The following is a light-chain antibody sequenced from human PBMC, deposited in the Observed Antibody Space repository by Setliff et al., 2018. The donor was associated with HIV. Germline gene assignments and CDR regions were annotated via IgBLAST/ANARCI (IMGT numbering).Light chain of an antibody. CDR1: SSDFGGFNY. CDR2: EVS. CDR3: SSFTSSNTLV. V-gene: IGLV2-14*01. J-gene: IGLJ3*02. Sequence: QSVLTQPASVSGSPGQSITISCTGSSSDFGGFNYVSWYQQHPGKAPKLLLYEVSNRPSGVSVRFSGSKSGNTASLTISGLQAEDEADYYCSSFTSSNTLVFGGGTKVTVL.